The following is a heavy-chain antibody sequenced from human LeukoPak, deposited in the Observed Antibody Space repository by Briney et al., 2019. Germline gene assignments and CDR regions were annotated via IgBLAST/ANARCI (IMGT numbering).Heavy chain of an antibody. V-gene: IGHV4-59*02. Sequence: SGTLSLTCTVPGGSGSSYFWSWVRQSPEKGLEWIGYIYNSGNTNYNPSLKSRVTISRDMSRNQFSLKVRSVTPADTAVYYCARVSGSGWYYFDHWGQGALVTVSS. CDR2: IYNSGNT. CDR1: GGSGSSYF. CDR3: ARVSGSGWYYFDH. J-gene: IGHJ4*02. D-gene: IGHD6-19*01.